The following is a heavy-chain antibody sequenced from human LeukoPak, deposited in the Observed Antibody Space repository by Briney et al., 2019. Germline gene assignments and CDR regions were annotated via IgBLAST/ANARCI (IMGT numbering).Heavy chain of an antibody. CDR1: GGSISSSSYY. CDR2: IYYSGST. V-gene: IGHV4-39*01. J-gene: IGHJ5*02. Sequence: PSETLSLTCTVSGGSISSSSYYWGWIRQPPGKGLEWIGSIYYSGSTYYNPSLKSRVTISVDTSKNQFSLKLSSVTAADTAVYYCARRFTAMVNVNWFDPWGQGTLVTVSS. CDR3: ARRFTAMVNVNWFDP. D-gene: IGHD5-18*01.